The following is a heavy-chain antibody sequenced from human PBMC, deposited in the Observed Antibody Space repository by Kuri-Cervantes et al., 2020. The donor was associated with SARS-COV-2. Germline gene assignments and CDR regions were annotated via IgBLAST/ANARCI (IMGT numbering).Heavy chain of an antibody. CDR2: IYPGDSDT. D-gene: IGHD1-26*01. CDR3: ARPTRGKLD. CDR1: GYSFTGYW. V-gene: IGHV5-51*01. Sequence: KVSCKGSGYSFTGYWIAWVRQMPGKGLECMGIIYPGDSDTRYSASFQGQVTISADKSINTAYLQWSSLKASDTAMYYCARPTRGKLDWGPGTLVTVSS. J-gene: IGHJ4*02.